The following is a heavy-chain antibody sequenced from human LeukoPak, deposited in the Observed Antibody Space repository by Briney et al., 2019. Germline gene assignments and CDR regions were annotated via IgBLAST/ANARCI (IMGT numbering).Heavy chain of an antibody. CDR3: ARTTFLGTQDY. CDR2: IYYSGST. CDR1: GGSINSYY. Sequence: PSETLSLTCTVSGGSINSYYWTWIRQPPGKGLEWIGYIYYSGSTKYNPSLTSRVTISVDSSKNQFSLKLSSVTAADTAVYFCARTTFLGTQDYWGRGTLVTVSS. D-gene: IGHD1-1*01. V-gene: IGHV4-59*01. J-gene: IGHJ4*02.